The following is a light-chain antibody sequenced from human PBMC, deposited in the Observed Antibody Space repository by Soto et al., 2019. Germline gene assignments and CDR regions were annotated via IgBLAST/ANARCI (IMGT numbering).Light chain of an antibody. J-gene: IGLJ2*01. CDR2: DVN. CDR3: SSYTNTNTLV. V-gene: IGLV2-14*01. Sequence: QSALIQPASVSGSPGQSITISCTGTTSDVGGYNHVSWFQQHPGKVPKLMIYDVNNLPSGVSNRFSGSKSGNTASLPISRLQAEDEADYYCSSYTNTNTLVFGGGTKRTVL. CDR1: TSDVGGYNH.